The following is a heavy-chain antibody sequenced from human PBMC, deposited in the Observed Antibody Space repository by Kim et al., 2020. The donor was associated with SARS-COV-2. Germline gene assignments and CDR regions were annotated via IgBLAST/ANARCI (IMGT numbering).Heavy chain of an antibody. CDR3: ARDLGWGFNWFDP. J-gene: IGHJ5*02. CDR2: IHNSGTT. Sequence: SETLSLTCTVSGGSMSSSNYYWGWIRQPPVKGPEWIGGIHNSGTTYYNPSLKSRVTMSVDTSKKQFSLKLSPVTAADTAVYYCARDLGWGFNWFDPWGQGTLVTVSS. CDR1: GGSMSSSNYY. V-gene: IGHV4-39*07. D-gene: IGHD3-16*01.